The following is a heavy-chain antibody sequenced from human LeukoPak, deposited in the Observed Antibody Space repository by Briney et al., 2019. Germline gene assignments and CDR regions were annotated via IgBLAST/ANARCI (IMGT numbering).Heavy chain of an antibody. Sequence: SETLSLTCAVSGGSISSGGYSWSWIRQPPGKGLEWIGYIYHSGNTYYNPSLKSRVTISVDTSKNQFSLKLSSVTAADTAMYYCARGSRLEDYYDSSEFKDYWGQGTLVTVSS. D-gene: IGHD3-22*01. CDR3: ARGSRLEDYYDSSEFKDY. J-gene: IGHJ4*02. CDR2: IYHSGNT. V-gene: IGHV4-30-2*01. CDR1: GGSISSGGYS.